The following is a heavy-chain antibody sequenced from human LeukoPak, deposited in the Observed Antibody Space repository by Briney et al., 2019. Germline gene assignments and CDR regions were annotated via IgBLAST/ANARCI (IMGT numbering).Heavy chain of an antibody. J-gene: IGHJ3*02. CDR1: GGTFSSYA. CDR3: ARDIRRRYCSGGSCYSRAFDI. CDR2: IIPILGIA. D-gene: IGHD2-15*01. V-gene: IGHV1-69*04. Sequence: ASVKVSCKASGGTFSSYAISWVRQAPGQGLEWMGRIIPILGIANYAQKFQGRVTITADKSTSTAYMELSSLRSDDTAVYYCARDIRRRYCSGGSCYSRAFDIWGQGTMVTVSS.